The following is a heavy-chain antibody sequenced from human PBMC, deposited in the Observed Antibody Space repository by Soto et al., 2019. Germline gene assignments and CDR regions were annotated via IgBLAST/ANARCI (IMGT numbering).Heavy chain of an antibody. V-gene: IGHV1-69*01. CDR3: AFIRGQLWSYYLVDV. CDR1: GGTFSSYL. J-gene: IGHJ6*02. CDR2: IIPILGTA. D-gene: IGHD5-18*01. Sequence: QVQLVQSGAEVKKPGSSVKVSCKASGGTFSSYLISWVRQAPGQGLEWMGGIIPILGTASYAQKFQGRVTITADESTSTAYMGLSSLRSEDTAFYYCAFIRGQLWSYYLVDVWGQGTTVTVSS.